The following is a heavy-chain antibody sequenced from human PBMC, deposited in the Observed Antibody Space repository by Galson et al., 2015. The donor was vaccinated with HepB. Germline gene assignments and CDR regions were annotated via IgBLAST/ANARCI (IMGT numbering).Heavy chain of an antibody. D-gene: IGHD3-9*01. CDR3: ARRSSILTGYSLDY. CDR1: GFTFSSYA. V-gene: IGHV3-30*04. J-gene: IGHJ4*02. CDR2: ISYDGSNK. Sequence: SLRLSCAASGFTFSSYAMHWVRQAPGKGLEWVAVISYDGSNKYYADSVKGRFTISRDNSKNTLYLQMNSLRAEDTAVYYCARRSSILTGYSLDYWGQGTLVTVSS.